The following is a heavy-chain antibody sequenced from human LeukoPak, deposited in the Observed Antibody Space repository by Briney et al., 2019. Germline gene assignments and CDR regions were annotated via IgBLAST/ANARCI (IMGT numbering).Heavy chain of an antibody. Sequence: SETLSLTCTVSGGSISSHYRSWIRQPPGKGLEWIGYIYYSGSTNYNPSLKSRVTISVDTSKNQFSLKLSSVTAADTAVHYCARAHSSGYYYGFPLGAFDIWGQGTMVTVSS. CDR2: IYYSGST. CDR1: GGSISSHY. J-gene: IGHJ3*02. D-gene: IGHD3-22*01. V-gene: IGHV4-59*11. CDR3: ARAHSSGYYYGFPLGAFDI.